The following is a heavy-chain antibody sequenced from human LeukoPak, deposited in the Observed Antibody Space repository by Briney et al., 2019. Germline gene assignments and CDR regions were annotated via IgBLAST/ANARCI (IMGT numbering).Heavy chain of an antibody. CDR1: GFTVSSNY. Sequence: GGSLRLSCAASGFTVSSNYMSWVRQAPGKGLEWVSSISSSSTYIYYADSVKGRFTISRDNAKNSLYLQMNSLRAEDTAVYYCADYDSSGYSGYWGQGTLVTVSS. CDR2: ISSSSTYI. D-gene: IGHD3-22*01. V-gene: IGHV3-21*01. CDR3: ADYDSSGYSGY. J-gene: IGHJ4*02.